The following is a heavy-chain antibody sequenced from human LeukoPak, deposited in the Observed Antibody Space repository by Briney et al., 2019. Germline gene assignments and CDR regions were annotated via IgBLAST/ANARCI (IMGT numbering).Heavy chain of an antibody. CDR2: IYYSGST. J-gene: IGHJ4*02. Sequence: SETLSLTCTVSGGSISSYYWSWIRQPPGKGLEWIGYIYYSGSTNYNPSLKSRVTISVDKSKNQFSLKLSSVTAEDTAVYYCARDLSGGFDYWGQGTLVTVSS. D-gene: IGHD1-26*01. V-gene: IGHV4-59*12. CDR3: ARDLSGGFDY. CDR1: GGSISSYY.